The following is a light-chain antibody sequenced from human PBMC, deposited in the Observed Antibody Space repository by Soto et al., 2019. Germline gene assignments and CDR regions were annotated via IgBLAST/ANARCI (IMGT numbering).Light chain of an antibody. CDR2: EVT. CDR3: SSYAGSNSFA. Sequence: QSVLTQPPSASGSPGQSVTISCTGTSTDVGAYNYVSWYQQRPGKAPKLMIFEVTKRPSGVPDRFSGSKSGNTASLTVSGVQADDEADYYCSSYAGSNSFAFGSGTKLTVL. V-gene: IGLV2-8*01. J-gene: IGLJ1*01. CDR1: STDVGAYNY.